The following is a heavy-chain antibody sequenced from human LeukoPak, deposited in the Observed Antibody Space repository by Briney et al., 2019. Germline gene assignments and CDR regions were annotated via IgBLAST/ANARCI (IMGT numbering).Heavy chain of an antibody. CDR1: GFTFSSYS. CDR3: AGGWAYCSGDTCLGAFDL. Sequence: GGSLRLSCAASGFTFSSYSMNWVRQAPGKGLEWVSTLTGSGDATHYADSVKGRFSISRDNSKSTLYLQMNSLRVEDTAVYYCAGGWAYCSGDTCLGAFDLWGQGTLVTVSS. D-gene: IGHD2-21*02. J-gene: IGHJ3*01. V-gene: IGHV3-23*01. CDR2: LTGSGDAT.